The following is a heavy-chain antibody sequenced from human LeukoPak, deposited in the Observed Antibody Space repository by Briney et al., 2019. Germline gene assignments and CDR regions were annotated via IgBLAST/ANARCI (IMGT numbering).Heavy chain of an antibody. CDR1: GGSISSSSYY. CDR2: IYYSGST. Sequence: PSETLSLTCTVSGGSISSSSYYWGWIRQPPGKGLEWIGSIYYSGSTYYNPSPKSRVTISVDTSKNQFSLKLSSVTAADTAVYYCARSDAEYYYDSSGYSHYFDYWGQGTLVTVSS. V-gene: IGHV4-39*07. J-gene: IGHJ4*02. D-gene: IGHD3-22*01. CDR3: ARSDAEYYYDSSGYSHYFDY.